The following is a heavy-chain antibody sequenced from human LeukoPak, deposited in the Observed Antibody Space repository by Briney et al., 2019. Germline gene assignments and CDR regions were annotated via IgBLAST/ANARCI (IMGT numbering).Heavy chain of an antibody. Sequence: GGSLRLSCAASRFTFSSYGMHWVRQPPGKGLEWVAFIRHDGSYRQYVDSVKGRFTVSRDNSKDTVYLQMNSLRTEDTAVYYCAKNRDSSDYPRDFDYWGQGALVTVSS. D-gene: IGHD3-22*01. CDR3: AKNRDSSDYPRDFDY. V-gene: IGHV3-30*02. CDR1: RFTFSSYG. CDR2: IRHDGSYR. J-gene: IGHJ4*02.